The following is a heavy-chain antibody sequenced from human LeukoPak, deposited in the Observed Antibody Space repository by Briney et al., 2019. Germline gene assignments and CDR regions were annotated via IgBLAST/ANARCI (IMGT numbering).Heavy chain of an antibody. D-gene: IGHD3-10*02. CDR1: GFTLGVYA. CDR2: IRSKAYGRTT. Sequence: PGGSLRLACTPSGFTLGVYAMSSARQAPGKGMGWVGFIRSKAYGRTTAYAESVKGRFTSSRDNAKNSLYLQMNSRRAEDTAVYYCADLGITMIGGVWGKGTTVTISS. CDR3: ADLGITMIGGV. V-gene: IGHV3-49*04. J-gene: IGHJ6*04.